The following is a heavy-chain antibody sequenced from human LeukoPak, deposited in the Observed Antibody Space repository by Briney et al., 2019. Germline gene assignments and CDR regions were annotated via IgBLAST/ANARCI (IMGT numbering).Heavy chain of an antibody. CDR1: GFTFSSYA. J-gene: IGHJ4*02. V-gene: IGHV3-23*01. D-gene: IGHD5-12*01. CDR3: AKDREGLSSGYDLEYFDY. CDR2: ISGGGGTT. Sequence: SGGSLRLSCAAPGFTFSSYAMNWVRQAPGKGLEWVSAISGGGGTTYYADSVKGRFTISRDNSKNTLFLQMNSLRAEDTAVYYCAKDREGLSSGYDLEYFDYWGQGTLVTVSS.